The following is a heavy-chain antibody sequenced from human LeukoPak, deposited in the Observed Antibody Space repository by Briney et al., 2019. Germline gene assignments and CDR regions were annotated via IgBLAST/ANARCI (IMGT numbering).Heavy chain of an antibody. CDR1: GASISSYD. J-gene: IGHJ4*02. D-gene: IGHD3-22*01. Sequence: WETLSLTCSVSGASISSYDWSWIRQPPGMALEWIGCISHSGSTNYNPSLKSRVTISPDASKNQFSLKLSSVATADTAVYFCARGSSGYYPYWGRGTLVTVSS. CDR3: ARGSSGYYPY. V-gene: IGHV4-59*01. CDR2: ISHSGST.